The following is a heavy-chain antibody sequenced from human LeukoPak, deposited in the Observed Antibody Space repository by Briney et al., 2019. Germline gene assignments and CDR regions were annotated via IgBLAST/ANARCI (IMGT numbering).Heavy chain of an antibody. CDR1: GFTFSHFW. Sequence: GSLRLSCAASGFTFSHFWMSWVRHAPGKGLEYVSSIGPNGASTLYADSVKGRFTISRDNSKNALYLQLTSLRLEDTALYYCVKDLTGTWSFDYWGQGTLVTVSS. V-gene: IGHV3-64D*06. CDR3: VKDLTGTWSFDY. CDR2: IGPNGAST. J-gene: IGHJ4*02. D-gene: IGHD3-9*01.